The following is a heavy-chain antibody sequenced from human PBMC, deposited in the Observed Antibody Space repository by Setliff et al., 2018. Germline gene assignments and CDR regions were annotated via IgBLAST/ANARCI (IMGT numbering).Heavy chain of an antibody. D-gene: IGHD6-6*01. Sequence: GGSLRLSCTTSGFTFGDYAITWVRQAPGKGLEWVGFIRGKPSSGTTEYAASVKGRFTISRDDSKSIAYLQMSSLKTEDTAVYYCTREGAYSSSSPLFDYWGQGTLVTVSS. CDR1: GFTFGDYA. V-gene: IGHV3-49*04. CDR3: TREGAYSSSSPLFDY. J-gene: IGHJ4*02. CDR2: IRGKPSSGTT.